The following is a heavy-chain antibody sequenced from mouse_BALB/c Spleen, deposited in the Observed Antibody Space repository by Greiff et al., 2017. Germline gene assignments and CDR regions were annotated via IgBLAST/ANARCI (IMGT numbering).Heavy chain of an antibody. V-gene: IGHV3-2*02. CDR2: ISYSGST. CDR1: GYSITSDYA. CDR3: ARSRGNYAMDY. Sequence: EVKLMESGPGLVKPSQSLSLTCTVTGYSITSDYAWNWIRQFPGNKLEWMGYISYSGSTSYNPSLKSRISITRDTSKNQFFLQLNSVTTEDTATYYCARSRGNYAMDYWGQGTSVTVSS. J-gene: IGHJ4*01.